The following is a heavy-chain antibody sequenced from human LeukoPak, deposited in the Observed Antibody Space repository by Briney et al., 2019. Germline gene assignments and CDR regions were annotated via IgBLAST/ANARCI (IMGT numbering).Heavy chain of an antibody. V-gene: IGHV4-39*01. CDR3: ARRVHYYGSGSYYTTGFFDY. J-gene: IGHJ4*02. CDR1: GGSISSYY. Sequence: SETLSLTCTVSGGSISSYYWGWIRQPPGKGLEWIGSIYYSGSTYYNPSLKSRVTISVDTSKNQFSLKLSSVTAADTAVYYCARRVHYYGSGSYYTTGFFDYWGQGTLVTVSS. CDR2: IYYSGST. D-gene: IGHD3-10*01.